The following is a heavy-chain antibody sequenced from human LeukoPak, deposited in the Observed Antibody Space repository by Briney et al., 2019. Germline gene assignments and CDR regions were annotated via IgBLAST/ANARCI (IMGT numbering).Heavy chain of an antibody. CDR1: GGSISSSSYY. CDR2: IYYSGST. CDR3: ARVDTAMVFLPDY. J-gene: IGHJ4*02. V-gene: IGHV4-39*01. D-gene: IGHD5-18*01. Sequence: SETLSLTCTVSGGSISSSSYYWGWIRQPPGKGLEWIGSIYYSGSTYHNPSLKSRVTISVDTSKNQFSLKLSSVTAADTAVYYCARVDTAMVFLPDYWGQGTLVTVSS.